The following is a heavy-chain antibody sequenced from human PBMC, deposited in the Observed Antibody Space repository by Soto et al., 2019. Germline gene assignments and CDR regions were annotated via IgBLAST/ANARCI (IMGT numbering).Heavy chain of an antibody. CDR1: GASVTSDDYY. J-gene: IGHJ4*02. CDR3: ARDPIFYYASSGYGGSYFDY. CDR2: IYHSGST. D-gene: IGHD3-22*01. V-gene: IGHV4-30-4*01. Sequence: ASETLSLTCAVSGASVTSDDYYWSWIRQPPGKGLEWIGYIYHSGSTYYNQSLKSRVSISIDTSQNQFSLKLTSLTAADTAVYYCARDPIFYYASSGYGGSYFDYWGQGSRVTVLL.